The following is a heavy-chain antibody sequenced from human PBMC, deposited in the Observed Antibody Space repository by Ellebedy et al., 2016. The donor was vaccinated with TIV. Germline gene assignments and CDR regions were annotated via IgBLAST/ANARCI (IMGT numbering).Heavy chain of an antibody. CDR1: GGSISSYY. J-gene: IGHJ6*02. D-gene: IGHD4-17*01. CDR2: IYYSGST. V-gene: IGHV4-39*01. Sequence: MPSETLSLTCTVSGGSISSYYWGWIRQPPGKGLEWIGSIYYSGSTYYNPSLKSRVTISVDTSKNQFSLKLSSVTAADTAVYYCARHRPTTVTLYYYYYYGMDVWGQGTTVTVSS. CDR3: ARHRPTTVTLYYYYYYGMDV.